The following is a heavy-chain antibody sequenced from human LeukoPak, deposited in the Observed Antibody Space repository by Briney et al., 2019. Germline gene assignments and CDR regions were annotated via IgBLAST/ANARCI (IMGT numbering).Heavy chain of an antibody. D-gene: IGHD5-18*01. CDR3: ARDGYSYGLYFDL. CDR2: INHSGST. Sequence: SETLSLTCAVYGGSFSGHYWSWIRQPPGKGLEWIGEINHSGSTNYNPSLKSRVTISVDTSKNQFSLKLSSVTAADTAVYYCARDGYSYGLYFDLRGRGTLVTVSS. CDR1: GGSFSGHY. V-gene: IGHV4-34*01. J-gene: IGHJ2*01.